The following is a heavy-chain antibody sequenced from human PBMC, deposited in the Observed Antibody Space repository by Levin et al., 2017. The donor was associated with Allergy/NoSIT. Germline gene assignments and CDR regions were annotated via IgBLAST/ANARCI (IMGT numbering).Heavy chain of an antibody. D-gene: IGHD2-2*01. CDR1: GASIRSYY. Sequence: SETLSLTCTVSGASIRSYYWTWIRQPAGKGLEWIGCIYTSGSTNYNPSLKSRVTMSVDTSKNQFSLILSSVTAADTAVYYCARVPYAKTWFDPWGQGTLVSVSS. CDR2: IYTSGST. CDR3: ARVPYAKTWFDP. V-gene: IGHV4-4*07. J-gene: IGHJ5*02.